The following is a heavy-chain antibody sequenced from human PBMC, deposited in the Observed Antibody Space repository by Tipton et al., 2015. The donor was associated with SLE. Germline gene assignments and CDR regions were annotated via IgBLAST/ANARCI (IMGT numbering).Heavy chain of an antibody. CDR1: GGSFGGYY. CDR3: ARGSRGVGFDV. D-gene: IGHD3-10*01. Sequence: TLSLTCSIYGGSFGGYYWSWIRQPPGKGLEWIAYIYYSGTTNYNPSLKSRVSISVDTSKNHFSLNLYSVTAADTAVYYCARGSRGVGFDVWSHGTTVIVSS. V-gene: IGHV4-59*01. CDR2: IYYSGTT. J-gene: IGHJ6*02.